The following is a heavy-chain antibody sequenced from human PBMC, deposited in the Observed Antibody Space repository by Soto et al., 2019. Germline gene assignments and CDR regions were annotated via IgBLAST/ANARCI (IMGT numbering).Heavy chain of an antibody. CDR1: GGSFSGYY. CDR3: ARERITMNTYAFDI. Sequence: QVQLQQWGAGLLKPSETLSLTCAVYGGSFSGYYWSWIRQPPGKGLEWIGEINHSGSTNYNPSLKSRVTISVDTSKNQFSLKLSSVTAADTAVYYCARERITMNTYAFDIWGQGTMVTVSS. CDR2: INHSGST. V-gene: IGHV4-34*01. D-gene: IGHD3-22*01. J-gene: IGHJ3*02.